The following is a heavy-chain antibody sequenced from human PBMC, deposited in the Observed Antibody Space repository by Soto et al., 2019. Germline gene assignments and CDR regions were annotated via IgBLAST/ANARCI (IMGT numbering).Heavy chain of an antibody. CDR2: IYYSGST. J-gene: IGHJ6*02. Sequence: SETLSLTCTVSGGSISSGDYYWSWIRQPPGNGLEWIGYIYYSGSTYYNPSLKSRVTISVDTSKDQFSLKLSSVTAADTAVYYCARSLGDDGYNPSYYYYGMDVWGQGXTVTVS. CDR3: ARSLGDDGYNPSYYYYGMDV. V-gene: IGHV4-30-4*01. D-gene: IGHD5-12*01. CDR1: GGSISSGDYY.